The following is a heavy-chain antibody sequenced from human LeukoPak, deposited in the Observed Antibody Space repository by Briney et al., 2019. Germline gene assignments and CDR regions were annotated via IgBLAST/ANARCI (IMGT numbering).Heavy chain of an antibody. V-gene: IGHV3-48*02. CDR2: ISRTGTI. Sequence: GALRLSCAASGFTFSSYSMNWVRQAPGKGLEWVSYISRTGTIYYADSVKGRFTISRDNAKNSLYPQMNSLRDEDTAVYYCARDPEALDYWGQGTLVTVSS. J-gene: IGHJ4*02. CDR1: GFTFSSYS. CDR3: ARDPEALDY.